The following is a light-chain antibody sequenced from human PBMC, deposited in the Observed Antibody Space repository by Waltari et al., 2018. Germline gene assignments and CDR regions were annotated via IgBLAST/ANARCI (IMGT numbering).Light chain of an antibody. Sequence: EIVMTQSPLSLPVTPGEPASISCRSSQSLLHSNGYNYLDWYLQKPGQSPQLLIYLGSNRASGVPDRFSGSGSGTDFTLTISRVETEDVGIYYCMQALQTPFTFGPGTRVDI. V-gene: IGKV2-28*01. CDR3: MQALQTPFT. J-gene: IGKJ3*01. CDR2: LGS. CDR1: QSLLHSNGYNY.